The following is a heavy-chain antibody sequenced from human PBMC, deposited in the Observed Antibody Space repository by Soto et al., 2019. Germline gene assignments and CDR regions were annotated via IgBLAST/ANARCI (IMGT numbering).Heavy chain of an antibody. CDR1: GFTFNSYA. J-gene: IGHJ5*02. CDR2: ISSSGVGK. CDR3: AKEYRTTVTTRKADWIDP. D-gene: IGHD4-17*01. V-gene: IGHV3-23*01. Sequence: GGSLRLSCAASGFTFNSYAMSWVRQAPGKGLEWVSTISSSGVGKYYADSVKGRFTISRDNSKNILYLQMNSLRAEDTALYYCAKEYRTTVTTRKADWIDPWGKGTLVTVSS.